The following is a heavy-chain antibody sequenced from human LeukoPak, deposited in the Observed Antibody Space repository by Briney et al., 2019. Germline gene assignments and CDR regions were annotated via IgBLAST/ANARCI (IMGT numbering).Heavy chain of an antibody. CDR3: ARAPPSQYYYDSSGYRLINDAFDI. J-gene: IGHJ3*02. CDR1: GYTFSSYY. Sequence: GASVKVSCKASGYTFSSYYIHWVRQAPGQGLEWMGIINPSGGSTSYAQKFQGRVTMTRDTSTSTVYMELSSLRSEDTAVYYCARAPPSQYYYDSSGYRLINDAFDIWGQGTMVTVSS. CDR2: INPSGGST. V-gene: IGHV1-46*01. D-gene: IGHD3-22*01.